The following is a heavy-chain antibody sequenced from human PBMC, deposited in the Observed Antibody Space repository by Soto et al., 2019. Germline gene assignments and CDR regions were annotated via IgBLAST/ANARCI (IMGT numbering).Heavy chain of an antibody. J-gene: IGHJ6*02. D-gene: IGHD3-10*01. CDR2: IIPMFGTA. CDR1: GGTFSTDS. CDR3: ARETYGYYGMDV. V-gene: IGHV1-69*12. Sequence: QVQLVQSGAEVKKPGSSVKVSCKASGGTFSTDSISWVRQAPGQGLEWMGGIIPMFGTANNAQKFQGRVTITADESTSTAYMELSSLRSEDTAVYFCARETYGYYGMDVWGQGTTVTVAS.